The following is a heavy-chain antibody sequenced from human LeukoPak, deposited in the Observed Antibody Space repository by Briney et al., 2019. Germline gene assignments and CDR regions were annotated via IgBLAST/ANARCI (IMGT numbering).Heavy chain of an antibody. Sequence: GGALRLSCAASGFTVSSNYMSWVRQAPGKGLEWVAFISHDGNNKHYADPVKGRFTISRDTSKNTLYLQMTSLRGEDTAVYYCAKDYLGASHTFDIWGQGTMVTVSS. CDR2: ISHDGNNK. CDR1: GFTVSSNY. D-gene: IGHD1-26*01. V-gene: IGHV3-30*18. J-gene: IGHJ3*02. CDR3: AKDYLGASHTFDI.